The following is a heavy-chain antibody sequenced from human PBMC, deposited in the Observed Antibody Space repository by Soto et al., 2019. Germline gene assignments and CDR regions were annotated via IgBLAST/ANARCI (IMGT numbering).Heavy chain of an antibody. CDR3: ARVVSVTSNWFDP. CDR2: IYSGGST. J-gene: IGHJ5*02. V-gene: IGHV3-53*01. CDR1: GFTVSSSY. Sequence: GGSLRLSCAASGFTVSSSYMSWVRQAPGKGLQWVSVIYSGGSTYYADSVKGRFTISRDNSKNTLYLQMNSLRAEDTAVYYCARVVSVTSNWFDPWGQGTLVTVSS. D-gene: IGHD4-4*01.